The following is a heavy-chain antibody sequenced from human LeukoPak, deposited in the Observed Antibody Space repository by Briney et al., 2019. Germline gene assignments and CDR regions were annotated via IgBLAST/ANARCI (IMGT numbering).Heavy chain of an antibody. Sequence: GGSLRLSCAASAFTFSSYAMSWLRQAPGKGLEWVSGTSTSGGSTYYADSVKGRFTISRDNSKNTLSLQMTSLRAEDTAVYYCATARGGYWGQGTLVTVSS. J-gene: IGHJ4*02. CDR3: ATARGGY. V-gene: IGHV3-23*01. D-gene: IGHD2-15*01. CDR1: AFTFSSYA. CDR2: TSTSGGST.